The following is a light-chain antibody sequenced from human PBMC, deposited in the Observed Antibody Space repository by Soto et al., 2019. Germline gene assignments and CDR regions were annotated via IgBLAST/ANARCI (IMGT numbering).Light chain of an antibody. J-gene: IGKJ1*01. CDR2: AAS. Sequence: TQSQGNLSLSPGERATLSCRASQSVSSSFLAWYQQRPGQAPRLIIYAASSRATGIPDRFSGSGSGTDFTLTISRLEPEDFAVYYCQQYVSSGTFGQGTKVDIK. CDR1: QSVSSSF. V-gene: IGKV3-20*01. CDR3: QQYVSSGT.